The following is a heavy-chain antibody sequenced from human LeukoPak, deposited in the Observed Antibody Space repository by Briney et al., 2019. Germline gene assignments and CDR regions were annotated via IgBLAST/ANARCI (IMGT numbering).Heavy chain of an antibody. J-gene: IGHJ4*02. CDR1: GFTFSNAW. CDR2: IKSKTDGGTT. Sequence: GGSLRLSCAASGFTFSNAWMSWVRQAPGKGLEWVGRIKSKTDGGTTDYAAPVKGRFTISRYDSKNTLYLQMNSLKTEDTAVYYCTTENLIAAGYYFDYWGQGTLVTVSS. D-gene: IGHD6-13*01. V-gene: IGHV3-15*01. CDR3: TTENLIAAGYYFDY.